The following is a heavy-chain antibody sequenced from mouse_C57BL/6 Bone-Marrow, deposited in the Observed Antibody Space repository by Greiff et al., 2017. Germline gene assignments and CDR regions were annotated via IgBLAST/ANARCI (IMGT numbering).Heavy chain of an antibody. CDR1: GFTFSSYA. Sequence: EVKVVESGAGLVKPGGSLKLSCAASGFTFSSYAMSWVRQTPEKRLEWVAYISRGGGYTYYADNVKGRFTISIDNASNTLYLQMSSLKSEDTAMYYCTREGGDGFYSMDYWGQGTSVTVSS. V-gene: IGHV5-9-1*02. J-gene: IGHJ4*01. CDR3: TREGGDGFYSMDY. CDR2: ISRGGGYT. D-gene: IGHD2-3*01.